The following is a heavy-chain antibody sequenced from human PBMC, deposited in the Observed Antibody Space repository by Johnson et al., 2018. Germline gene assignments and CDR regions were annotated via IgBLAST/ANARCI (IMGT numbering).Heavy chain of an antibody. CDR1: GFAFSNYG. J-gene: IGHJ1*01. CDR2: LSYDESDK. D-gene: IGHD2-15*01. CDR3: AKDLFAGYCSGYHRHAEYFQS. Sequence: QVQLGQSGGGVVQHGRSLTLSCAASGFAFSNYGLHWVRQAPGKGLEWVAILSYDESDKYYADSVKGRFTISRDNSKKTLFPQMNSLRAEDTALYYCAKDLFAGYCSGYHRHAEYFQSWGQGTLVTVSS. V-gene: IGHV3-30*18.